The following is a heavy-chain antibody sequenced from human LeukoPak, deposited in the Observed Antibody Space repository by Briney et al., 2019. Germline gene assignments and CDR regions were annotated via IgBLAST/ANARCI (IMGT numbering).Heavy chain of an antibody. D-gene: IGHD6-13*01. CDR3: ARVSYSSSWYPLYYYMDV. Sequence: SETLSLTCAVYGGSFSGYYWSWIRQPPGKGLEWIGEINHSGSTNYNPSLKSRVTISVDTSKNQFSLKLSSVTAADTAVYYSARVSYSSSWYPLYYYMDVWGKGTTVTVSS. CDR2: INHSGST. V-gene: IGHV4-34*01. J-gene: IGHJ6*03. CDR1: GGSFSGYY.